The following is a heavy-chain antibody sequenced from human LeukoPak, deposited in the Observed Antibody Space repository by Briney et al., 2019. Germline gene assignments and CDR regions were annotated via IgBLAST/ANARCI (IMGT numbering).Heavy chain of an antibody. Sequence: SVKVSCKASGGTFSSYAISWVRQAPGQGLEWRGGIIPIFGTANYAQKFQGRVTITADESTSTAYMELSSLRSEDTAVYYCARGGYYDSCGYSDYWGQGTLVTVSS. D-gene: IGHD3-22*01. J-gene: IGHJ4*02. CDR1: GGTFSSYA. CDR2: IIPIFGTA. CDR3: ARGGYYDSCGYSDY. V-gene: IGHV1-69*13.